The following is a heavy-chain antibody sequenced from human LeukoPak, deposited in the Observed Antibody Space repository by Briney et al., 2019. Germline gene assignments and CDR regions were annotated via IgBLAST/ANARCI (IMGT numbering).Heavy chain of an antibody. CDR1: GFTVSSNY. D-gene: IGHD1-26*01. J-gene: IGHJ4*02. CDR2: VYSGGGT. CDR3: ARELSYGNFDY. Sequence: GGSLRLSCAASGFTVSSNYMSWVRQAPGKGLEWVSVVYSGGGTYYADSVKGRFTISRDNSKNTLYLQMNSLRAEDTAVYFCARELSYGNFDYWGQGTLVTVSS. V-gene: IGHV3-53*01.